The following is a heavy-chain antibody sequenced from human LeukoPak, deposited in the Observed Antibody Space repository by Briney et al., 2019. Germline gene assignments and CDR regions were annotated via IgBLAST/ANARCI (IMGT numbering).Heavy chain of an antibody. Sequence: PGRPLRLSCAASGFFFDDYGMHWVRQVPGKGLEWVSGISWQSNTRKYADSVRGRFTISRDNAKNSLYLQMNSLKLEDTALYYCVKDRDFWSGLDVWGQGTMVTVS. CDR1: GFFFDDYG. V-gene: IGHV3-9*01. CDR3: VKDRDFWSGLDV. D-gene: IGHD3-3*01. J-gene: IGHJ6*02. CDR2: ISWQSNTR.